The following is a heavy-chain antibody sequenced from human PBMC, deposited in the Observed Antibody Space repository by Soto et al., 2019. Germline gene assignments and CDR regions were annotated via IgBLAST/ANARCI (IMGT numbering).Heavy chain of an antibody. Sequence: QVQLVQSGAEVKKPGASVKVSCKASGYTFTSYGISWVRQAPGQGLEWMGWISAYNGNTNYAQKLQGRVTMTTDTSTSTAYMELRSLRSDDTAVYYCARVRRYYDSSGQSDFDYWGRGTLVTVSS. D-gene: IGHD3-22*01. CDR1: GYTFTSYG. V-gene: IGHV1-18*01. J-gene: IGHJ4*02. CDR2: ISAYNGNT. CDR3: ARVRRYYDSSGQSDFDY.